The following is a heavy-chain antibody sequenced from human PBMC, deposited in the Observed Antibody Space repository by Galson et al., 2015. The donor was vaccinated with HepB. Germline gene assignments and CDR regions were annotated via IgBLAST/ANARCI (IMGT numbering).Heavy chain of an antibody. Sequence: ETLSLTCTVSGGSISSGSSYWGWIRQPPGKGLEWIGTIYYTGNTYYNPSLKSRVTISVDTSKNQFSLTLSSVTAADTAVYYCANTPVAGRGYWYFDLWGRGTLVTVSS. CDR1: GGSISSGSSY. J-gene: IGHJ2*01. CDR3: ANTPVAGRGYWYFDL. D-gene: IGHD6-19*01. CDR2: IYYTGNT. V-gene: IGHV4-39*01.